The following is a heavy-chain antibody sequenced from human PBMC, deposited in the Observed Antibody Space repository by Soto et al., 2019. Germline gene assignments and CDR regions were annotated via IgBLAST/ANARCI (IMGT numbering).Heavy chain of an antibody. CDR1: GFSFSGYW. Sequence: AGGSLRLSCAASGFSFSGYWMSWVRQAPGKGLEWLANIKEDESETSYVDSVKGRFTISRDNSKDSLYLQMSGLRAEDTAVYYCVTSGGSGRSGSYEVFDVWGQGTMVTVSS. V-gene: IGHV3-7*01. CDR3: VTSGGSGRSGSYEVFDV. J-gene: IGHJ3*01. D-gene: IGHD3-10*01. CDR2: IKEDESET.